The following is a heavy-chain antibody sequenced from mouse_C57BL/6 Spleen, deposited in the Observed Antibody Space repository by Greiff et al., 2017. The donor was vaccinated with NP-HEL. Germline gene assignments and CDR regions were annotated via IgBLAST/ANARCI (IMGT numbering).Heavy chain of an antibody. CDR3: ARLLPWEYYFDY. CDR2: ISYDGSN. CDR1: GYSITSGYY. J-gene: IGHJ2*01. Sequence: DVKLQESGPGLVKPSQSLSLTCSVTGYSITSGYYWNWIRQFPGNKLEWMGYISYDGSNNYNPSLKNRISITRDTSKNQFFLKLNSVTTEDTATYYCARLLPWEYYFDYWGQGTTLTVSS. V-gene: IGHV3-6*01. D-gene: IGHD5-5*01.